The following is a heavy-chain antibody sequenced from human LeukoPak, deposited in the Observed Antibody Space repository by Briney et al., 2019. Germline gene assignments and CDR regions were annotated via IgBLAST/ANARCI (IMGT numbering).Heavy chain of an antibody. CDR2: ISSSGSTI. D-gene: IGHD4-17*01. CDR3: ARDKFSPVGMDV. V-gene: IGHV3-11*01. Sequence: GGSLRLSCAASGFTVSSNYMSWIRQAPGKGLEWVSYISSSGSTIYYADSVKGRFTISRDNAKNSLYLQMNSLRAEDTAVYYCARDKFSPVGMDVWGQGTTVTVSS. CDR1: GFTVSSNY. J-gene: IGHJ6*02.